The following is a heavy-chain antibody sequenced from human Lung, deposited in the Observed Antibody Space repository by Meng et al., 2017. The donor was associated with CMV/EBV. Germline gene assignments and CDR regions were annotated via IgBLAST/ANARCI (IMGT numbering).Heavy chain of an antibody. CDR2: ISSSSSYV. D-gene: IGHD2-15*01. J-gene: IGHJ6*02. Sequence: ESLSLSCVVSGLCFSAHSMNWVRQAPGQGLEWIASISSSSSYVYYGDLVKDRFTVSRDNAKDSMYLQMNRLRVDDTAVYYCAREGFNCSRLYCNTIHYYGMDLWGQGTKVTVSS. CDR3: AREGFNCSRLYCNTIHYYGMDL. V-gene: IGHV3-21*01. CDR1: GLCFSAHS.